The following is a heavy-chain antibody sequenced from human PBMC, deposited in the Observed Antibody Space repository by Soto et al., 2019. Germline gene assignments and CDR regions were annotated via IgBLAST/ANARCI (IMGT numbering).Heavy chain of an antibody. CDR1: GGTVASSHW. Sequence: SETLSLTCGVSGGTVASSHWWIWVRQSPGRGLEWIGNVYHTGDTNFNPSLQSRVTFSVDKSNNQFSLRLTSVTAADTAVYFCAREIVTAGGNNYFDPWGPGTLVTVSS. D-gene: IGHD2-21*02. CDR3: AREIVTAGGNNYFDP. V-gene: IGHV4-4*02. J-gene: IGHJ5*02. CDR2: VYHTGDT.